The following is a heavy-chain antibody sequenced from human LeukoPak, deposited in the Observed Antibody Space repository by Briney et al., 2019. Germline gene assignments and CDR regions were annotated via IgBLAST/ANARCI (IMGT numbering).Heavy chain of an antibody. D-gene: IGHD3-3*01. CDR1: GYTFTNYG. V-gene: IGHV1-18*01. CDR2: ISIYNSNT. Sequence: ASVKLSCKASGYTFTNYGISWVRQAPGHGLEWMGWISIYNSNTDDAQKLRGRVTMTTDTSTSTAYMELRSLRSDDTAVYYCARITYDFWSGYYMPDDPWGQGTLVTVSS. J-gene: IGHJ5*02. CDR3: ARITYDFWSGYYMPDDP.